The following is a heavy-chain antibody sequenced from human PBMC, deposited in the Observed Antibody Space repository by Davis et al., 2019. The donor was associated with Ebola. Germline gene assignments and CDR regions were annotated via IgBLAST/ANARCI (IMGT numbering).Heavy chain of an antibody. D-gene: IGHD7-27*01. CDR1: VGTFSSYA. J-gene: IGHJ3*02. V-gene: IGHV1-69*10. Sequence: SVTVSCKASVGTFSSYAISWVRQAPGPGFAWMGGIIPILGIANYAQKFQGRVTITADKSTSTAYMELGSLRSEDTAVYYCASQLGIDKRAFDIWGQGTMVTVSS. CDR2: IIPILGIA. CDR3: ASQLGIDKRAFDI.